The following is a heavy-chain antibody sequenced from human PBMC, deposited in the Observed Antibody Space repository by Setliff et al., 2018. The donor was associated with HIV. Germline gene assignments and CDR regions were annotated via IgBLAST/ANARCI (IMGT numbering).Heavy chain of an antibody. CDR1: GGSISSNNYY. V-gene: IGHV4-39*02. Sequence: PSETLSLTCTVSGGSISSNNYYWGWIRQPPGKGLEWIASIYYSGSTYYNPSLKSRITISVDTSKNQFSLRLSSVTAADTAVYYCARDRGYTIVGAAEGDHWGQGSLVTVSS. CDR2: IYYSGST. CDR3: ARDRGYTIVGAAEGDH. D-gene: IGHD1-26*01. J-gene: IGHJ4*02.